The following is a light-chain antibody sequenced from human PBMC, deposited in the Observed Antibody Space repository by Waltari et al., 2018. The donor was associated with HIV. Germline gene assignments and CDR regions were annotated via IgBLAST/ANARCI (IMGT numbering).Light chain of an antibody. J-gene: IGKJ1*01. CDR3: QQYGSSRGT. Sequence: EIVLTQSPGTLSLSPGERATLSCTASQSVSSSYLAWFQQKPGQAPRLLICGASSRATDIPDRFSGSGSGTNFTLTISRLEPEDFAVYYCQQYGSSRGTFGQGTKVEIK. CDR1: QSVSSSY. V-gene: IGKV3-20*01. CDR2: GAS.